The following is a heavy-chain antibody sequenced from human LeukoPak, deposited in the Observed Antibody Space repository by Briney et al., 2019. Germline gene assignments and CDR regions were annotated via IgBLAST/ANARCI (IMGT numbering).Heavy chain of an antibody. Sequence: SETPSLTCTVSGGSISSYYWSWIRQPPGKGLEWTGYIYYSGSTNYNPSLKSRVTISVDTSKNQFSLKLSSVTAADTAVYYCARGLNYDSSGYYYKGAFDIWGQGTMVTVSS. CDR3: ARGLNYDSSGYYYKGAFDI. V-gene: IGHV4-59*01. D-gene: IGHD3-22*01. CDR2: IYYSGST. J-gene: IGHJ3*02. CDR1: GGSISSYY.